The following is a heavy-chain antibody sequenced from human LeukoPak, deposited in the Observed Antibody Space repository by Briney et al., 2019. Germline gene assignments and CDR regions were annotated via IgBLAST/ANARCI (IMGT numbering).Heavy chain of an antibody. CDR1: GYTFTSYD. V-gene: IGHV1-8*01. CDR2: MNPNSGNT. D-gene: IGHD3-22*01. Sequence: GASVKVSFKGSGYTFTSYDINWVRQATGQGLEWMVWMNPNSGNTGYAQKFQGRVTMTRNTSISTAYMELSSLRSEDTAVYYCARGHDSSGYYHLDYWGQGTLVTVSS. J-gene: IGHJ4*02. CDR3: ARGHDSSGYYHLDY.